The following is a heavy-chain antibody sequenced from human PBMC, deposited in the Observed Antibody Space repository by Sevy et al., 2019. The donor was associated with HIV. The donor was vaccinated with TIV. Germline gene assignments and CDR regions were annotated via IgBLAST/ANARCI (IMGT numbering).Heavy chain of an antibody. CDR2: IYSGGST. CDR1: GFTVSSNY. Sequence: GGSLRLSCAASGFTVSSNYMSWVRQAPGKGLEWVSVIYSGGSTYYADSVKGRFTISRDNSKNTLYLQMNSLRAEDTAVYYCARDQVERGECYYYYMDVWGKGTTVTVSS. V-gene: IGHV3-53*01. CDR3: ARDQVERGECYYYYMDV. J-gene: IGHJ6*03. D-gene: IGHD3-16*01.